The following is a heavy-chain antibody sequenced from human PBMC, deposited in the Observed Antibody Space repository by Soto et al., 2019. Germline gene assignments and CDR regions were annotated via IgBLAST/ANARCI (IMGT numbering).Heavy chain of an antibody. CDR1: GFAFSRCV. D-gene: IGHD6-13*01. Sequence: EVHLLESGGGLVQPGEFLRLSCGASGFAFSRCVMSWVRQAPGKGLEWVSCISDSGAGTHYADSVKGRFTISRDNSKNTMYLQMNNLRAEDTGVYYCAKGLINGRWYAADWGQGTLVTVSS. J-gene: IGHJ4*02. CDR3: AKGLINGRWYAAD. CDR2: ISDSGAGT. V-gene: IGHV3-23*01.